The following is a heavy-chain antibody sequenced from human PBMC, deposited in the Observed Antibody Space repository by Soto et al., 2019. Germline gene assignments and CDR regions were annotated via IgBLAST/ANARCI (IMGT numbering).Heavy chain of an antibody. V-gene: IGHV3-23*01. CDR3: AKNSAATIRVGYDY. D-gene: IGHD5-12*01. Sequence: EVQLLESGGGLAQPGGSLRLSCAASGFTFSSYPMGWVRQAPGQGLEWVSGIVASGGITYYADSVKRRFTISRDNSKNTLYLQMNSLRAEDTAVYYCAKNSAATIRVGYDYWGQGTLVTVSS. J-gene: IGHJ4*02. CDR1: GFTFSSYP. CDR2: IVASGGIT.